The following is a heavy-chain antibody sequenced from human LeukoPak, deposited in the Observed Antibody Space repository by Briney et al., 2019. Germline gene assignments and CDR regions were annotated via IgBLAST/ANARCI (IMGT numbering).Heavy chain of an antibody. CDR2: IIPILGIA. D-gene: IGHD3-10*01. J-gene: IGHJ4*02. CDR1: GGTFSSYA. Sequence: ASVKVSCKASGGTFSSYAISWVRQAPGQGLEWMGRIIPILGIANYAQKFQGRVTITADKSTSTAYMELSSLRSGDTAVYYCARDRSYYGSGSYLFYWGQGTLVTVSS. CDR3: ARDRSYYGSGSYLFY. V-gene: IGHV1-69*04.